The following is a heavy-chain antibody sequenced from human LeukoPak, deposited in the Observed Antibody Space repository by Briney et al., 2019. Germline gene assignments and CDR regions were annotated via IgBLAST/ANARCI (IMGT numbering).Heavy chain of an antibody. CDR2: IYYSGST. CDR1: GGSISSYY. J-gene: IGHJ3*02. Sequence: SETLSLTCTVSGGSISSYYWSWIRQPPGKGLEWIGYIYYSGSTNYNPSLKSRVTISVDTSKNQFSLKLSSVTAADTAVYYCARATAPITIFGVVIDPVDAFDIRGQGTMVTVSS. D-gene: IGHD3-3*01. CDR3: ARATAPITIFGVVIDPVDAFDI. V-gene: IGHV4-59*01.